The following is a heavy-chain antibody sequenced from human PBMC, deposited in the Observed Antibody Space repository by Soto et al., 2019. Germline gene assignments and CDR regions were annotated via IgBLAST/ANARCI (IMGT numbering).Heavy chain of an antibody. CDR2: ISAYNGNT. D-gene: IGHD6-13*01. Sequence: QVQLVQSGAEVKKPGASVKVSCKASGYTFTSYGISWVRQAPGQGLEWMGWISAYNGNTKYAQKFQGRVTMTTDTSKSKDYMELRSLRSDDTAVYYCAKYLDLGLAAGWGQGTLVTVSS. V-gene: IGHV1-18*01. CDR1: GYTFTSYG. J-gene: IGHJ4*02. CDR3: AKYLDLGLAAG.